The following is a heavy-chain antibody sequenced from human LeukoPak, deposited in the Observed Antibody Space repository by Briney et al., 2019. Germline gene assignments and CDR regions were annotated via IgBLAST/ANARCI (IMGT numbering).Heavy chain of an antibody. CDR1: GGSISSYY. CDR3: ARQRTPGTIGY. D-gene: IGHD1-1*01. Sequence: SETLSPTCTVSGGSISSYYWSWIRQPAGKGLEWIGRIYTSGSTNYNPSLKSRVTMSVDTSKNQFSLKLTSVTAADTAVYYCARQRTPGTIGYWGQGTLVTVSS. V-gene: IGHV4-4*07. J-gene: IGHJ4*02. CDR2: IYTSGST.